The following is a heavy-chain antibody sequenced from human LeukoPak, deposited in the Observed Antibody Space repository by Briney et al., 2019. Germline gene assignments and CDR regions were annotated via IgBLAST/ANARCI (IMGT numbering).Heavy chain of an antibody. CDR2: ISYDGSNK. D-gene: IGHD4-23*01. CDR3: AKDRDGGNFFFDY. Sequence: PGGSLRLSFAASGFTFSSYAMHWVRQAPGKGLEWVAVISYDGSNKYYAASVKGRFTVSRDNSRNTLYLQMNGLRPEDTALYYCAKDRDGGNFFFDYWGQGTLVTVSS. CDR1: GFTFSSYA. J-gene: IGHJ4*02. V-gene: IGHV3-30-3*02.